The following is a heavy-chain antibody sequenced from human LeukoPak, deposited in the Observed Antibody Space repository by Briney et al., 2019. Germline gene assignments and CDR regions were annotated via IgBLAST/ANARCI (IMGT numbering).Heavy chain of an antibody. V-gene: IGHV1-8*01. CDR1: GYTFTSYG. J-gene: IGHJ6*03. D-gene: IGHD2-2*02. Sequence: ASVKVSCKASGYTFTSYGINWVRQATGQGLEWMGWMNPNSGNTGYAQKFQGRVTMTRNTSISTAYMELSSLRSEDTAVYYCARGRRQYQLLYGGYYYYMDVWGKGTTVTVSS. CDR2: MNPNSGNT. CDR3: ARGRRQYQLLYGGYYYYMDV.